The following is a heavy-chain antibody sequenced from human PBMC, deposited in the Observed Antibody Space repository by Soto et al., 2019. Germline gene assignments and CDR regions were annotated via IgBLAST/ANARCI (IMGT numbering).Heavy chain of an antibody. CDR1: GYTFSNFD. CDR3: ARAIRDQLLSEH. D-gene: IGHD1-26*01. CDR2: MNPNSANT. Sequence: QVQLVQSGAEVRKPGASVKVSCKASGYTFSNFDIAWVRQATGQGLEWMGWMNPNSANTGYAQKFQGRVTMTRDTSISTAYMELNSLTSEDTAVYYCARAIRDQLLSEHWGQGTQVTVFS. V-gene: IGHV1-8*01. J-gene: IGHJ4*02.